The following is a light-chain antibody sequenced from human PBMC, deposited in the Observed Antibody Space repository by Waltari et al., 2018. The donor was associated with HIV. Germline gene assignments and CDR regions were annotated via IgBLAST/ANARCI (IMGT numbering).Light chain of an antibody. V-gene: IGLV3-25*03. CDR2: KNT. Sequence: SSELTQPPSVSVSPGQTPRITCSGDASPKPYTHWFQQKPGQAPLVVIHKNTERPSGIPERFSASRSGTTVTLTISGVQTDDEADYYCLSADSSGTYVFGPGTTVTVL. CDR3: LSADSSGTYV. J-gene: IGLJ1*01. CDR1: ASPKPY.